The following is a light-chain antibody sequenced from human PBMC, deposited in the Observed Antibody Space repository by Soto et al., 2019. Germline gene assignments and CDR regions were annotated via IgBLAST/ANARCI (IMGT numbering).Light chain of an antibody. CDR3: QQSYSTPYT. CDR1: QSISSY. Sequence: DIQMTQSPSSLSASVGDRVTITCRASQSISSYLNWYQQKPGKAPKLLIYAASSLQSGVPSRFRGSGSGTDFTLTISSLQPEDFATYYCQQSYSTPYTFGQRTKLEIK. V-gene: IGKV1-39*01. CDR2: AAS. J-gene: IGKJ2*01.